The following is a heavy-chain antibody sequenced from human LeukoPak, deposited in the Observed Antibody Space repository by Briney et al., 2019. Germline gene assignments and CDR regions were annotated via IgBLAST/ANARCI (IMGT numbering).Heavy chain of an antibody. J-gene: IGHJ4*02. CDR3: VKAGYYDSSGYYYYLDY. V-gene: IGHV3-30*18. CDR1: GFTFSRSW. Sequence: GGSLRLSCVASGFTFSRSWMSWVRQTPDKGLEWVAAIAKDGTDIHYVDSVKGRFTISRDNSRNTLYLQMFSLSTEDTAVYYCVKAGYYDSSGYYYYLDYWGQGILVSVSS. D-gene: IGHD3-22*01. CDR2: IAKDGTDI.